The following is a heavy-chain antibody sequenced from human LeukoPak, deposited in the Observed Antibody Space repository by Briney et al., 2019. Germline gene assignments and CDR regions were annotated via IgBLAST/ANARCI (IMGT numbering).Heavy chain of an antibody. CDR1: GFTFNFYA. D-gene: IGHD6-13*01. J-gene: IGHJ4*02. Sequence: GGSLRLSCAVSGFTFNFYAMRWVRQAPGKGLEWVSAISGSGDITRYADSVKGRFTISRDNSKNTLFLQMNGLRAEDTAIYYCANARLAAAGSFDSWGQGTLVTVSS. V-gene: IGHV3-23*01. CDR3: ANARLAAAGSFDS. CDR2: ISGSGDIT.